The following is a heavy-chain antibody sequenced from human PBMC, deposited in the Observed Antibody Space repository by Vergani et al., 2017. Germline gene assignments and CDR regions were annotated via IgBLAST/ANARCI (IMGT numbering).Heavy chain of an antibody. Sequence: QVQLQQWGAGLLKPSETLSLTCAVYGGSFSGYYWSWIRQPPGKGLEWIGEINHSGSTNYNPSLKSRVTISVDTSKNQFSLKLSSVSAADTAVYYCARGNYDFWSGYHSYYFGYWGQGTLVTVSS. CDR2: INHSGST. CDR1: GGSFSGYY. CDR3: ARGNYDFWSGYHSYYFGY. D-gene: IGHD3-3*01. J-gene: IGHJ4*02. V-gene: IGHV4-34*01.